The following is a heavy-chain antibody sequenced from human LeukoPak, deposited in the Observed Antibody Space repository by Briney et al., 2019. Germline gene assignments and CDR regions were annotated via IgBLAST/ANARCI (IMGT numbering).Heavy chain of an antibody. Sequence: PGGSLILSCAASGFTFSSYEMNWVRQAPGKGLEWISYIRSSGNTIYYADSVKGRFTISRDNSKNTLYLQMNSLRAEDTAVYDCARTVDTSMVYYFDYWGQGTLVTVSS. V-gene: IGHV3-48*03. CDR2: IRSSGNTI. D-gene: IGHD5-18*01. CDR1: GFTFSSYE. CDR3: ARTVDTSMVYYFDY. J-gene: IGHJ4*02.